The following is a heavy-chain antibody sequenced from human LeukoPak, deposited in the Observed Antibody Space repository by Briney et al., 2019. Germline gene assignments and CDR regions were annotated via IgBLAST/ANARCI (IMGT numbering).Heavy chain of an antibody. J-gene: IGHJ6*02. CDR3: ARDIASRGSWPYYYYYCGMDV. CDR1: GFTFSSYG. V-gene: IGHV3-33*01. CDR2: IWYDGSNK. Sequence: QPGRSLRLSCAASGFTFSSYGMHWVRQAPGKGLEWVAVIWYDGSNKYYADSVKGRFTISRDNSKNTLYLQMNSLRAEDTAVYYCARDIASRGSWPYYYYYCGMDVWGQGTTVTVSS. D-gene: IGHD6-13*01.